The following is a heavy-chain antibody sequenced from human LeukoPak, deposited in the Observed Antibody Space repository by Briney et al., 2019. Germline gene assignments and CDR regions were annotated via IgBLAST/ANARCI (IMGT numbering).Heavy chain of an antibody. CDR1: GFTFSSYG. CDR2: ISPSGGGT. Sequence: GSLSLSCAASGFTFSSYGMNWVRQAPGKGLEWISGISPSGGGTYYADSVKGRFTISRDNSKDTLYLQMNSLRAEDTAVYYCASNARITMVRGVYFDYWGQGTLVTVSS. CDR3: ASNARITMVRGVYFDY. J-gene: IGHJ4*02. D-gene: IGHD3-10*01. V-gene: IGHV3-23*01.